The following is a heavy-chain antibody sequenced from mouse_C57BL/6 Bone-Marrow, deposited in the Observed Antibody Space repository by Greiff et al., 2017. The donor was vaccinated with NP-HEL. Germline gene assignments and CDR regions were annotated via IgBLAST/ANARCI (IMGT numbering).Heavy chain of an antibody. V-gene: IGHV1-22*01. D-gene: IGHD2-5*01. Sequence: VQLQQSGPELVKPGASVKMSCKASGYTFTDYNMHWVKQSHGKSLEWIGYINHNNGGTSYNQKFKGKATLTVNKSSSTAYMELRSLTSEDSAVYYCARRAYYSNYDYAMDYWGQGTSVTVSS. J-gene: IGHJ4*01. CDR3: ARRAYYSNYDYAMDY. CDR1: GYTFTDYN. CDR2: INHNNGGT.